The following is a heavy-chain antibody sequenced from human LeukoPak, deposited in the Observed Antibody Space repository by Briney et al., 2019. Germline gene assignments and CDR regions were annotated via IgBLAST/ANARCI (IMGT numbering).Heavy chain of an antibody. CDR1: GFTFSSYG. V-gene: IGHV3-30*03. Sequence: GGSLRLSCAASGFTFSSYGMHWVRQAPGKGLEWVAVISYDGSNKYYADSVKGRFTISRDNSKNTLYLQMNSLRAEDTAVYYCARGPPRRWSWGQGTLVTVSS. CDR3: ARGPPRRWS. J-gene: IGHJ4*02. D-gene: IGHD4-23*01. CDR2: ISYDGSNK.